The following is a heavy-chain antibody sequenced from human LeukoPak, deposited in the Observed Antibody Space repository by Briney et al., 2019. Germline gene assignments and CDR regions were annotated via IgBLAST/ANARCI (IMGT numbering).Heavy chain of an antibody. CDR3: ARYSGSPPG. J-gene: IGHJ4*02. V-gene: IGHV3-74*01. D-gene: IGHD1-26*01. CDR2: INDDGSYR. Sequence: GGSLRLSCAASGFTFSTYPMHWVRQAPGKGLVWVSRINDDGSYRTYADSVKGRFTISRDNAKNTLYLQMNSLRAEDTALYYCARYSGSPPGWGRGTLVTVSS. CDR1: GFTFSTYP.